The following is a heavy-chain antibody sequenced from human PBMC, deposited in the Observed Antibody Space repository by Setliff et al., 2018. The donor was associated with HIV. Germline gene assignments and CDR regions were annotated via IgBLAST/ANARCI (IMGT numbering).Heavy chain of an antibody. CDR3: ARSGQGHSVLYYYYGLDV. D-gene: IGHD2-21*01. J-gene: IGHJ6*02. V-gene: IGHV1-69*13. Sequence: SVKVSCKASGGTFRSKGISWVRQAPGQGLEWMGGIIPIFGTPDYAQKFQGRITITADESTSTAYMELRSLRSEDTAVYYCARSGQGHSVLYYYYGLDVWGQGTAVTVSS. CDR2: IIPIFGTP. CDR1: GGTFRSKG.